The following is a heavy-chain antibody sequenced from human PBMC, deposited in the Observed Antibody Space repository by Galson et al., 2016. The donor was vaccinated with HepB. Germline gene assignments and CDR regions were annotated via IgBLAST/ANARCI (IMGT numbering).Heavy chain of an antibody. CDR1: GGPFSGYY. J-gene: IGHJ4*02. D-gene: IGHD3-22*01. CDR2: INPSGRT. V-gene: IGHV4-34*01. CDR3: ARGGLPPIVVAI. Sequence: SETLSLTCAVYGGPFSGYYWSWLRQSPGKGLEWLGEINPSGRTMYNPSLKSRVTISVDTSKNQFSLHVTSVTVAATAVYYCARGGLPPIVVAIWGQGTVVTVSS.